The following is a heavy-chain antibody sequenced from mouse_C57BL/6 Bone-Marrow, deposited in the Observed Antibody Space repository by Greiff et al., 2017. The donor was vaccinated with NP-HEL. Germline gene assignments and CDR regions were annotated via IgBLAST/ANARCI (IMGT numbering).Heavy chain of an antibody. CDR2: IYPRSGNT. CDR3: ARSMGLWYFDV. Sequence: QVHVKQSGAELARPGASVKLSCKASGYTFTSYGISWVKQRTGQGLEWIGEIYPRSGNTYYNEKFKGKATLTADKSSSTAYMELRSLTSEDSAVYFCARSMGLWYFDVWGTGTTVTVSS. D-gene: IGHD2-3*01. CDR1: GYTFTSYG. V-gene: IGHV1-81*01. J-gene: IGHJ1*03.